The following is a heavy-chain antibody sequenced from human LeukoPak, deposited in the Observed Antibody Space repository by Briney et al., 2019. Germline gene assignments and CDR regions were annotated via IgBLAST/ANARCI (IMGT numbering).Heavy chain of an antibody. CDR3: ARRGYSYGTFDY. CDR2: INPNSGGT. D-gene: IGHD5-18*01. CDR1: GYTITGYY. V-gene: IGHV1-2*06. Sequence: ASVKVSCKASGYTITGYYMHWVRQAPGQGLEWMGRINPNSGGTNYAQKFQGRVTMTRDTSISTAYMELSRLRSDDTAVYYCARRGYSYGTFDYWGQGTLVTVSS. J-gene: IGHJ4*02.